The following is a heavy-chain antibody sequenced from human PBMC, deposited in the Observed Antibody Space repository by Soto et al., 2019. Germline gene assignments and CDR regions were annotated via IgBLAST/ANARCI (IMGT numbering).Heavy chain of an antibody. V-gene: IGHV4-39*01. CDR2: IYYSGST. Sequence: SETLSLTGTVSGNSISSSSYYWGWIRQPPGKGLEWIGSIYYSGSTYYNPSLKSRVTISVDTSKNQFSLKLSSVTAADTAVYYCARLSNYDILTGEFDYWGQGTLVTVSS. CDR3: ARLSNYDILTGEFDY. D-gene: IGHD3-9*01. CDR1: GNSISSSSYY. J-gene: IGHJ4*02.